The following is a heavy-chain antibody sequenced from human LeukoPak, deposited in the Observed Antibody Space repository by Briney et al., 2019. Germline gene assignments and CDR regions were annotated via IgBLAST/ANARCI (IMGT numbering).Heavy chain of an antibody. J-gene: IGHJ6*03. CDR2: ISGSGGST. CDR3: AKGGWGYMDV. V-gene: IGHV3-23*01. D-gene: IGHD3-10*01. CDR1: GFTFSSYG. Sequence: EGSLRLSCAASGFTFSSYGMSWVRQAPGKGLEWVSAISGSGGSTYYADSVKGRFTISRDNSKNTLYLQMNSLRAEDTALYYCAKGGWGYMDVWGKGTTVTVSS.